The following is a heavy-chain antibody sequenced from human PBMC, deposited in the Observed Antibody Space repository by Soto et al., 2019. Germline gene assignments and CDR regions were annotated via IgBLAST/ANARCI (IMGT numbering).Heavy chain of an antibody. J-gene: IGHJ4*02. Sequence: PSETLSLTCAVYGGSFSGYYWSCIRQPPGKGLEWIGEINHSGSTNYNPPLKSRVTISVDTSKNQFSLKLSSVTAADTAVYYCARGNPRGYSYGYSRYFDYWGQGTLVTVSS. V-gene: IGHV4-34*01. CDR3: ARGNPRGYSYGYSRYFDY. CDR2: INHSGST. D-gene: IGHD5-18*01. CDR1: GGSFSGYY.